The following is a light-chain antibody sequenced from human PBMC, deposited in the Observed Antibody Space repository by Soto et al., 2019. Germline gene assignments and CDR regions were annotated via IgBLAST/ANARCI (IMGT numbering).Light chain of an antibody. Sequence: QSVLTQPPSASGSPGQSVTISCTGTSSDVGSYKYVAWYQHHPGKAPKVMIYEVSKRPSGVPDRFSGSKSGNTASLTVSGLQAEDEADYYCSSYAGSNIWVFGTGTKSPS. J-gene: IGLJ1*01. CDR3: SSYAGSNIWV. V-gene: IGLV2-8*01. CDR1: SSDVGSYKY. CDR2: EVS.